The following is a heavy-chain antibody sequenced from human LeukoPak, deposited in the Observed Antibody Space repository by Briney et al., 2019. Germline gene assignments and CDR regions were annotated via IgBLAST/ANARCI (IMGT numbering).Heavy chain of an antibody. CDR2: IRYDGSNK. V-gene: IGHV3-30*02. CDR3: AKDSGSGSYYGAEEDYFDY. Sequence: PGGSLRLSCAASGFTFSSYGMHWVRQAPGKGLEWVAFIRYDGSNKYYADSVKGRFTISRDNSKNTLYLQMNSLRAEDTAVYYCAKDSGSGSYYGAEEDYFDYWGQGTLVTVSS. D-gene: IGHD3-10*01. CDR1: GFTFSSYG. J-gene: IGHJ4*02.